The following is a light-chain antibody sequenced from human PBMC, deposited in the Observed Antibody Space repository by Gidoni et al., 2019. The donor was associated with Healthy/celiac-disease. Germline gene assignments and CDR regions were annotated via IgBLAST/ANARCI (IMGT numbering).Light chain of an antibody. J-gene: IGLJ1*01. V-gene: IGLV2-14*01. Sequence: HSALTPPASVSGSPGPSITISCTGTSSDVGGYNYVSWYQQHPGKAPKLMIYEVSNRPSGVSNRFSGSKSGNTASLTISGLQAEDEADYYCSSYTSSSTPYVFGTGTKVTVL. CDR1: SSDVGGYNY. CDR3: SSYTSSSTPYV. CDR2: EVS.